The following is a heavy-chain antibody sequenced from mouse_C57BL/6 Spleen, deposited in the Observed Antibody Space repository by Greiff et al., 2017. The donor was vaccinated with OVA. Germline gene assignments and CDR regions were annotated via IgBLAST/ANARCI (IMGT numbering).Heavy chain of an antibody. J-gene: IGHJ4*01. CDR3: AGGYEDLAMDY. CDR1: GYTFTSYT. V-gene: IGHV1-4*01. Sequence: QVQLKESGAELARPGASVKMSCKASGYTFTSYTMHWVKQRPGQGLEWIGYINPSSGYTKYNQKFKDKATLTADKSSSTAYMQLSSLTSEDSAVYYCAGGYEDLAMDYWGQGTSVTVSS. CDR2: INPSSGYT. D-gene: IGHD2-2*01.